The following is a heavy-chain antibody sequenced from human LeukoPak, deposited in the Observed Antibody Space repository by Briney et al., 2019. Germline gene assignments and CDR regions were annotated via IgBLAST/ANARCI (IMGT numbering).Heavy chain of an antibody. CDR2: IYHSGST. CDR3: ARGFYSSSCSLDY. CDR1: GGSISSGDYY. V-gene: IGHV4-30-4*01. J-gene: IGHJ4*02. Sequence: SETLSLTRTVSGGSISSGDYYWSWIRQPPGKGLEWIGYIYHSGSTYYNPSLKSRVTISVDRSKNQFSLKLSSVTAADTAVYYCARGFYSSSCSLDYWGQGTLVTVSS. D-gene: IGHD6-13*01.